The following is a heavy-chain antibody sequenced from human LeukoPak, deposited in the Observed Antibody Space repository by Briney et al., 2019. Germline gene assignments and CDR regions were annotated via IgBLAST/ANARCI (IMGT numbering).Heavy chain of an antibody. Sequence: PGGSLRLSCAASGFTFSSYGMHWVRQAPGKGLEWVAFIRYGGSNKYYADSVKGRFTISRDNSKNTLYLQMNSLRAEDTAVYYCHVLRFLEWSPEYFDYWGQGTLVTVSS. CDR1: GFTFSSYG. J-gene: IGHJ4*02. CDR3: HVLRFLEWSPEYFDY. V-gene: IGHV3-30*02. CDR2: IRYGGSNK. D-gene: IGHD3-3*01.